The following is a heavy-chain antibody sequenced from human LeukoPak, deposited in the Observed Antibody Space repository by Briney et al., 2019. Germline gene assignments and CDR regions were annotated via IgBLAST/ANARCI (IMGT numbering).Heavy chain of an antibody. CDR2: ISGSGGST. CDR3: AKDRGSIAAAGPFDY. Sequence: GGSLRLSCAASGFTFSSYEMTWVRQAPGKGLEWVSAISGSGGSTYYADSVKGRFTISRDNSKNTLYLQMNSLRAEDTAVYYCAKDRGSIAAAGPFDYWGQGTLVTVSS. CDR1: GFTFSSYE. V-gene: IGHV3-23*01. J-gene: IGHJ4*02. D-gene: IGHD6-13*01.